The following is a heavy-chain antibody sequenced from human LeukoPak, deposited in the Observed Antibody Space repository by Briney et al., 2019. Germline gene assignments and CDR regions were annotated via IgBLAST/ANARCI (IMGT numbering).Heavy chain of an antibody. CDR1: GFTVSSNY. J-gene: IGHJ4*02. CDR3: ARADSSSIFDY. CDR2: IYSGGST. V-gene: IGHV3-66*01. D-gene: IGHD6-6*01. Sequence: GGSLRLSCAASGFTVSSNYMSWVRQAPGKGLEWVSVIYSGGSTYYADSVKGRFTISRDNSKNTLYPQMNSLRAEDTAVYYCARADSSSIFDYWGQGTLVTVSS.